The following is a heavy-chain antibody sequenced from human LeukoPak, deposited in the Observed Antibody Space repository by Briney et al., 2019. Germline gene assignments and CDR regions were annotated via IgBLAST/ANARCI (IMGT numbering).Heavy chain of an antibody. Sequence: GGSLGLSCAASGFTFSDYYMSWIRQAPGKGLEWVSYISSSGSTIYYADSVKGRFTISRDNAKNSLYLQMNSLRAEDTAVYYCARDPSIMTTVTRPSYYFDYWGQGTLVTVSS. J-gene: IGHJ4*02. D-gene: IGHD4-17*01. CDR3: ARDPSIMTTVTRPSYYFDY. CDR1: GFTFSDYY. CDR2: ISSSGSTI. V-gene: IGHV3-11*01.